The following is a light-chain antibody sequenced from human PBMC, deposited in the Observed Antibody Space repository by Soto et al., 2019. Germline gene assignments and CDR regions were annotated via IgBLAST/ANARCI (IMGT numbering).Light chain of an antibody. CDR1: SSDVESSNL. CDR3: CSYARSSTWV. CDR2: EGS. V-gene: IGLV2-23*01. Sequence: QSALTQPASVSGSPGQSITISCTGTSSDVESSNLVSWYQQHPGKAPKLMIYEGSKRPSGVSNRFSGSKSGNTASLTISGLQAEDEADYYCCSYARSSTWVFGGGTQLTVL. J-gene: IGLJ3*02.